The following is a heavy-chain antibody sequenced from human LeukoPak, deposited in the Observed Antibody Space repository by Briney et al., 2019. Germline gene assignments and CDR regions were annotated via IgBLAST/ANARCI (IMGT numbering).Heavy chain of an antibody. D-gene: IGHD3-10*01. V-gene: IGHV1-8*01. CDR1: GYTFTSYD. CDR2: MNPNSGNT. CDR3: ARCVHLFPHYYYYGMDV. Sequence: GASVKVSCKASGYTFTSYDINWVRQATGQGLEWIGWMNPNSGNTGYAQKFQGRVTMTRNTSISTAYMELSSLRSEDTAVYYCARCVHLFPHYYYYGMDVWGQGTTVTVSS. J-gene: IGHJ6*02.